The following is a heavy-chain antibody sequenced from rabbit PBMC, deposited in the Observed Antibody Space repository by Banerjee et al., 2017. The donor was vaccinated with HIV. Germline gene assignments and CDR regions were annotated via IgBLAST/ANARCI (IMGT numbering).Heavy chain of an antibody. Sequence: QSLEESGGDLVKPGASLTLTCTASGFSFSRSYYMCWVRQAPGKGLEWIACIYSGTSGHTFYASWAKGRFTISKTSSTTVTLQMTSLTAADTATYFCARGTYGYAGYAPNLWGQGTLVTVS. CDR1: GFSFSRSYY. CDR2: IYSGTSGHT. V-gene: IGHV1S40*01. J-gene: IGHJ4*01. CDR3: ARGTYGYAGYAPNL. D-gene: IGHD6-1*01.